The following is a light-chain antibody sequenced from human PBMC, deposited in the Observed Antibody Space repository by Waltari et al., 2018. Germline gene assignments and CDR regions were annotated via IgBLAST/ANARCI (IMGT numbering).Light chain of an antibody. V-gene: IGKV1-9*01. J-gene: IGKJ4*01. CDR1: QGIKNY. CDR2: FAS. CDR3: QHLNGYPIT. Sequence: IQLTQSPSSLSASVGDRVTLTCRASQGIKNYLDWYQQKPGEAPKPLIYFASTLERGVPSRFSGSGSGTDFTLTISSLQPEDFATYYCQHLNGYPITFGGGTKVEIK.